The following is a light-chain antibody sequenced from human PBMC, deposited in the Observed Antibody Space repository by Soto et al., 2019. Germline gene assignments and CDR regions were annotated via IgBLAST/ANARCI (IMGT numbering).Light chain of an antibody. CDR3: FSYTSSGTYV. CDR1: SSDVGNYKY. V-gene: IGLV2-14*01. CDR2: EVC. J-gene: IGLJ1*01. Sequence: QSVLTQPASVSGSPGQSITISCTGTSSDVGNYKYVSWYQQHPGKAPKLMIYEVCNRHSGVSNRFSGSKSGNTAYLTISGLQAEDGTDYYCFSYTSSGTYVFGTGSKVTVL.